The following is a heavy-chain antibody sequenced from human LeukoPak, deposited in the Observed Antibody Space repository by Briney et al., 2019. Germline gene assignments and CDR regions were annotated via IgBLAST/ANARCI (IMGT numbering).Heavy chain of an antibody. CDR1: GFPFSSKW. CDR2: IQPDGSEQ. CDR3: ARVESYCSSTSCYANWFDP. Sequence: PGGSLRLSCAASGFPFSSKWMSWVRQAPGKGLEWLGNIQPDGSEQYPVDSVKGRFTISRDNAKNSLYLQMNSLRAEDTAVYYCARVESYCSSTSCYANWFDPWGQGTLVTVSS. D-gene: IGHD2-2*01. J-gene: IGHJ5*02. V-gene: IGHV3-7*01.